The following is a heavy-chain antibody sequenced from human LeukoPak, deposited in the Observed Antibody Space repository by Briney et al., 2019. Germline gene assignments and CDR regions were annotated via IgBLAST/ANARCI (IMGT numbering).Heavy chain of an antibody. CDR3: ASGIAARPVGDAFDI. D-gene: IGHD6-6*01. CDR2: IIPIFGTA. Sequence: SVTVSFKASGGTFSSYAISWVRQPPGQGLEWMGGIIPIFGTANYAQKFQGRVTITTDESTSTAYMELSSLRSEDTAVYYCASGIAARPVGDAFDIRGQGTMVTVSS. V-gene: IGHV1-69*05. J-gene: IGHJ3*02. CDR1: GGTFSSYA.